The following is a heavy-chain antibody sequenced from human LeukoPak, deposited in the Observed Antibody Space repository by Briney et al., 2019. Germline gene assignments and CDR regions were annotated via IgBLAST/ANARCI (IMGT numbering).Heavy chain of an antibody. CDR1: GFTFSSYG. V-gene: IGHV3-7*01. D-gene: IGHD2-21*01. J-gene: IGHJ4*02. Sequence: GGSLRLSCAASGFTFSSYGMSWVRQAPGKGLEWVTYMNEYGGDIFYVGSVKGRFTISRDNAKNSLYLQMNRLRVEDTAVYYCARPRGCGTSKCNNFDYWGQGTLVTVSS. CDR3: ARPRGCGTSKCNNFDY. CDR2: MNEYGGDI.